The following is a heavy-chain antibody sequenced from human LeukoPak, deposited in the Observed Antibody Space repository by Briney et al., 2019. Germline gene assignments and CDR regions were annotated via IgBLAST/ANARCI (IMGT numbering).Heavy chain of an antibody. CDR1: GFIFSDYG. J-gene: IGHJ4*02. Sequence: GGSLRLSCEASGFIFSDYGMHWVRHSPAKGLEWVSPIGYDGRNKNYIDSVKGRFTISRDNSRNTLYVQMNSLRAEDTAVYYCARGSNYCSSISCHMNDWGQGTLVTVSS. CDR2: IGYDGRNK. V-gene: IGHV3-33*01. D-gene: IGHD2-2*02. CDR3: ARGSNYCSSISCHMND.